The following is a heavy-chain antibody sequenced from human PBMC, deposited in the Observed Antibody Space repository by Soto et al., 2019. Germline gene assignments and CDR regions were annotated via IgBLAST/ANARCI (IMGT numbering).Heavy chain of an antibody. Sequence: GGSLRLSCAASGLILSSYAMHWVRQAPGRGLEWVAVISYDGSNKYSADSVKGRFTISRDKSKNTLYLQMNSLRAEDTAVYYCAIPVLSGRSGAFDIWGQGTMVTV. J-gene: IGHJ3*02. CDR2: ISYDGSNK. CDR1: GLILSSYA. V-gene: IGHV3-30-3*01. CDR3: AIPVLSGRSGAFDI. D-gene: IGHD1-26*01.